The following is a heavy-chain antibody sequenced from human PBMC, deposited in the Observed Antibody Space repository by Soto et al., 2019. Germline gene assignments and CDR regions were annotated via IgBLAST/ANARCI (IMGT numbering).Heavy chain of an antibody. CDR2: ISGSGGST. CDR1: GFTFSSYA. Sequence: GGSLRLSCAASGFTFSSYAMSWVRQAPGKGLEWVSAISGSGGSTYYADSVKGRFTISRDNSKNTLYLQMNSLRAEDTAVYYCAKDSADYGDLGLFDYWGQGTLVTVSS. CDR3: AKDSADYGDLGLFDY. V-gene: IGHV3-23*01. J-gene: IGHJ4*02. D-gene: IGHD4-17*01.